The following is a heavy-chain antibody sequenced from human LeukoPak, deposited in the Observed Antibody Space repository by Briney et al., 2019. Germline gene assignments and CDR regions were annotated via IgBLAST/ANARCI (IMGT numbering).Heavy chain of an antibody. CDR3: ARGNDYSNNFDY. Sequence: SETLSLTCTVSGGSISSGSYYLSWIRQPAGKGLEWIGRIYTSGSTNYNPSLKSRVTISVDTSKNQFSLKLSSVTAADTAVYYCARGNDYSNNFDYWGQGTLVTVSS. J-gene: IGHJ4*02. V-gene: IGHV4-61*02. CDR2: IYTSGST. CDR1: GGSISSGSYY. D-gene: IGHD4-11*01.